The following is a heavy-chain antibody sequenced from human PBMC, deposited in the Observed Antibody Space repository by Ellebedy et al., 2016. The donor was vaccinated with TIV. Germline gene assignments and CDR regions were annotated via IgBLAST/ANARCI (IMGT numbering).Heavy chain of an antibody. CDR2: IVGSGGSR. CDR3: AKDRTSGDGYWVFDQ. D-gene: IGHD5-18*01. Sequence: PGGSLRLSCPASGSSFSSYAMSWVRQAPGKGLEWVSGIVGSGGSRYADSVKGRFTISSDNSKSTLDLQMSSLRAEDTAVYDCAKDRTSGDGYWVFDQWGQGTLVTVSS. J-gene: IGHJ4*02. V-gene: IGHV3-23*01. CDR1: GSSFSSYA.